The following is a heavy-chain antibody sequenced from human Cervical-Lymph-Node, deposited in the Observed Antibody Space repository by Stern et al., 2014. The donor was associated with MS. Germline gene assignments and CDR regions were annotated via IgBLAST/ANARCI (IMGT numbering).Heavy chain of an antibody. J-gene: IGHJ4*02. D-gene: IGHD4-17*01. CDR3: ARWGTTVTFRSFDF. CDR2: IYYGST. CDR1: GDSISDYY. Sequence: QMQLEESGPGLVKPSETLSLTCAVSGDSISDYYWNWIRQTPGKGLEWIGYIYYGSTNYNPSLRSRATLSVDTSKNQFSLKLTSVTPADTAIYYCARWGTTVTFRSFDFWGQGILVTVSS. V-gene: IGHV4-59*01.